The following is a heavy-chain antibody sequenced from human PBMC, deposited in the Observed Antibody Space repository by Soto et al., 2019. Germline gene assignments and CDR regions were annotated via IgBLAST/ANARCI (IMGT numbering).Heavy chain of an antibody. CDR2: INHSGST. Sequence: PSETLSLTCAVYGGSFSGYYWSWIRQPPGKGLEWIGEINHSGSTNYNPSLKSRVTISVDTSKNQFSLKLSSVTAADTAVYYCARGKPMVRGVIAKFDPWGHGRLVTVSS. V-gene: IGHV4-34*01. D-gene: IGHD3-10*01. J-gene: IGHJ5*02. CDR3: ARGKPMVRGVIAKFDP. CDR1: GGSFSGYY.